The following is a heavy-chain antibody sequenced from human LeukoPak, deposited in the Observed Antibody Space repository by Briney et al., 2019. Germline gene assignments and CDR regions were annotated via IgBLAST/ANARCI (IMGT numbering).Heavy chain of an antibody. CDR2: ISSSGNTI. V-gene: IGHV3-48*03. Sequence: GGSLRLSCTASGFTFSSYEMNLVRQAPAKGLEWVSYISSSGNTIYYADSVKGRFIISRDNAKNSLYLQMNSLRVEDTAVYYCAREGYSYGFDYWGQGTLVTVSS. J-gene: IGHJ4*02. CDR3: AREGYSYGFDY. D-gene: IGHD5-18*01. CDR1: GFTFSSYE.